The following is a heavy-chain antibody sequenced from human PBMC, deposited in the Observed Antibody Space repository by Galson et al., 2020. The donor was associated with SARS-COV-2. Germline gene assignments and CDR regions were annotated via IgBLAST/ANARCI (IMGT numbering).Heavy chain of an antibody. J-gene: IGHJ4*02. CDR1: GGSFSGYY. D-gene: IGHD2-21*02. Sequence: SETLSLTCAVYGGSFSGYYWSWIRQPPGKGLEWIGEINHSGSTNYNPSLKSRVTISVDTSKNQFSLKLSSVTAADTAVYYCATPFGLYCGGDCSSFDYWGQGTLVTVSS. CDR3: ATPFGLYCGGDCSSFDY. V-gene: IGHV4-34*01. CDR2: INHSGST.